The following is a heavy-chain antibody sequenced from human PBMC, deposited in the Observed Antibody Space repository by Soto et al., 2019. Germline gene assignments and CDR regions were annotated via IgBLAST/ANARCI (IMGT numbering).Heavy chain of an antibody. Sequence: EVQLVESGGGLVKPGGSLRLSCAASGFTFSNAWMSWVRQAPGKGLEWVGRIKSKTDGGTTDYAAPVKGRFTISRDDSKNTLYLQMNSLKTEDTAVYYCTTEVGATILLSFGWGQGTLVTVSS. CDR3: TTEVGATILLSFG. D-gene: IGHD5-12*01. V-gene: IGHV3-15*01. J-gene: IGHJ4*02. CDR1: GFTFSNAW. CDR2: IKSKTDGGTT.